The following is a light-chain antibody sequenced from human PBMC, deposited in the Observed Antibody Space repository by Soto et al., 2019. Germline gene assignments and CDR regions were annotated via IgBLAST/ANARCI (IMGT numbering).Light chain of an antibody. V-gene: IGLV4-69*01. CDR1: SRHSSYA. CDR3: QTWGTGIVV. Sequence: QAVVTQSPSASASLGASVKLTCTLSSRHSSYAIAWHQQQPEKGPRYLMKLNSDGSHSKGDGIPDRFSGSSSGAERYLTISSLQSEDEADYYCQTWGTGIVVFGGGTKLTVL. CDR2: LNSDGSH. J-gene: IGLJ2*01.